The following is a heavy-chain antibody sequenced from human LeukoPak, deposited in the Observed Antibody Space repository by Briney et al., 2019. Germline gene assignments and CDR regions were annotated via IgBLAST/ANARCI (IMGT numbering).Heavy chain of an antibody. CDR1: GFTFSSYA. CDR3: ARGGGDYCFDY. CDR2: ISRSGGST. V-gene: IGHV3-23*01. D-gene: IGHD2-21*02. Sequence: GGSLRLSCAASGFTFSSYAMSWVRQAPGKGLEWVSAISRSGGSTYYADSVRGRFTISRDNSKNTLYLQMNSLGAEDTAAYFCARGGGDYCFDYWGQGALVTVSS. J-gene: IGHJ4*02.